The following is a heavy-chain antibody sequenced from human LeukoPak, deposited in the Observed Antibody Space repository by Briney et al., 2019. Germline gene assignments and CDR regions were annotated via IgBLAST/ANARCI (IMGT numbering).Heavy chain of an antibody. CDR1: GGTFSSYA. D-gene: IGHD6-13*01. CDR3: AGAAAADLRFGWFDP. V-gene: IGHV1-69*13. J-gene: IGHJ5*02. CDR2: IIPIFGTA. Sequence: SVKVSCKASGGTFSSYAISWVRRAPGQGLEWMGGIIPIFGTANYAQKFQGRVTITADESTSTAYRELSSLRSEDTAVYYCAGAAAADLRFGWFDPWGQGTLVTVSS.